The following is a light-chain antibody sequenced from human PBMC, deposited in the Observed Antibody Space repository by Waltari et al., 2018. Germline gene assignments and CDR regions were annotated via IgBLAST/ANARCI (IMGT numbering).Light chain of an antibody. CDR1: SSALGTYTY. CDR2: DVT. Sequence: QSALTQPRPVSGSPGPSVPISCTGTSSALGTYTYVSWYQQPPAKAPKLILRDVTQRPSGVPDRFSGSKSGNTASLAISGLQSEDEADYYCAAWDDSLNGLVVFGGGTKLTVL. V-gene: IGLV2-11*01. CDR3: AAWDDSLNGLVV. J-gene: IGLJ2*01.